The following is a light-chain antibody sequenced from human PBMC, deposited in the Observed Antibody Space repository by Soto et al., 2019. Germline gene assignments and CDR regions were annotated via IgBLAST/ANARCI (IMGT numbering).Light chain of an antibody. CDR1: SSDIGTYNF. V-gene: IGLV2-8*01. CDR3: SSYTDRNPVI. Sequence: QSVLTQPPSASESPGQSVTISCTGTSSDIGTYNFVSWYQQHPGKAPKLLIYGVNKRPSGVPDRFSGSKSGNTASLTVSGLQAEDEADYYCSSYTDRNPVIFGGGTKLTVL. CDR2: GVN. J-gene: IGLJ2*01.